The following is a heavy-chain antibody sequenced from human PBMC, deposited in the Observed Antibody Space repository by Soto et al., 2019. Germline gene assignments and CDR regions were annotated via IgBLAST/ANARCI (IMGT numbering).Heavy chain of an antibody. CDR1: GGTFSSYT. Sequence: ASVKVSCKASGGTFSSYTISWVRQAPGQGLEWMGRIIPILGIANYAQKFQGRVTITADKSTSTAYMELSSLRSEDTAVYYCARVHIAARPLGLHYMDVWGKGTTVTVSS. J-gene: IGHJ6*03. V-gene: IGHV1-69*02. D-gene: IGHD6-6*01. CDR3: ARVHIAARPLGLHYMDV. CDR2: IIPILGIA.